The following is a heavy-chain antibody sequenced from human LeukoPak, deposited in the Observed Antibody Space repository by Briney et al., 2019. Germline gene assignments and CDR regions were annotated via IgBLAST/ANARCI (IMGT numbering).Heavy chain of an antibody. CDR1: GFTFSSST. CDR2: ISSSSDYI. Sequence: PGGSLRLSCAASGFTFSSSTMNWVRRAPGKGLEWVSSISSSSDYIYYADSVKGRFTISRDNAKNSLYLQMNSLRAEVTAVYYCVRIPNSANFPNWFDPWGQGTLVTVSS. V-gene: IGHV3-21*01. J-gene: IGHJ5*02. CDR3: VRIPNSANFPNWFDP. D-gene: IGHD4/OR15-4a*01.